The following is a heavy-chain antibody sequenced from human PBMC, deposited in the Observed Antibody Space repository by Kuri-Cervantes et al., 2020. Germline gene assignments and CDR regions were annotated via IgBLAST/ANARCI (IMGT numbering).Heavy chain of an antibody. CDR2: IWYDGSNK. CDR1: GFTFSSYG. CDR3: ARDQGVAGATLLDY. V-gene: IGHV3-33*01. D-gene: IGHD1-26*01. Sequence: GESLKISCAASGFTFSSYGMHWVRQAPGKGLEWVALIWYDGSNKYYAESVKGRFTISRDNSKNTLYLQMNSLRAEDTAVYYCARDQGVAGATLLDYWGQGALVTVSS. J-gene: IGHJ4*02.